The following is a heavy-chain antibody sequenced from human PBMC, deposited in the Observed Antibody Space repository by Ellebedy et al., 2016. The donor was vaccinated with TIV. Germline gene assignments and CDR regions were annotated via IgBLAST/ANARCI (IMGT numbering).Heavy chain of an antibody. V-gene: IGHV3-23*01. D-gene: IGHD2-2*01. CDR2: ISGSGGST. CDR1: GFTFSNYA. Sequence: GESLKISCAASGFTFSNYAMSWVRQAPGKGLEWVSGISGSGGSTDYAEYVKGRFTISRDNSKNTLYLQMNSLRAEDTAVYYCAKVRSYCGSTTCLTPHGLDVWGQGTTVTVSS. J-gene: IGHJ6*02. CDR3: AKVRSYCGSTTCLTPHGLDV.